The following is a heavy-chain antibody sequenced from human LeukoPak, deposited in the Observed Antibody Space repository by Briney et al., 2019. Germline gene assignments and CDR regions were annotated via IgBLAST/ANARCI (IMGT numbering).Heavy chain of an antibody. V-gene: IGHV4-34*01. CDR3: ARGLYYYGSGSYVAFDI. CDR2: INHSGST. Sequence: PSETLSLTCAVYGGSFSGYYWSWIRQPPGKGLEWIGEINHSGSTNYNPSLKSRVTISVDTSKNQFSLKLSSVTAADTAVYYCARGLYYYGSGSYVAFDIWGQGTMVTVSS. D-gene: IGHD3-10*01. CDR1: GGSFSGYY. J-gene: IGHJ3*02.